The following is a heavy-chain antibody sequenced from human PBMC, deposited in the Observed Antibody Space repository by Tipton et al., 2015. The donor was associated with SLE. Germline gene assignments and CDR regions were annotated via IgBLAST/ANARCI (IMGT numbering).Heavy chain of an antibody. D-gene: IGHD3-22*01. CDR3: ARDHFYESSGYCLGFSSFDY. V-gene: IGHV1-18*01. CDR2: TSTFNGKT. Sequence: QVQLVQSGAEVKKPGASVKVSCKASGYTFTTYGVSWVRQAPGQGLEWMGWTSTFNGKTNYSQNFQGRVTMTTDTSTSTAYMELRSLRSDDTAVYYCARDHFYESSGYCLGFSSFDYRGQRTLVTVSS. J-gene: IGHJ4*02. CDR1: GYTFTTYG.